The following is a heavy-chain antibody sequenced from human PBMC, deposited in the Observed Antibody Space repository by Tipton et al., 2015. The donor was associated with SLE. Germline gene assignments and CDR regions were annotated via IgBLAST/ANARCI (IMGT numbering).Heavy chain of an antibody. Sequence: LRLSCTVSGYSISDGYHWAWIRQPPGKGLEWIGMIYHSGSTYYRSSLKGRVTISVDTSKNQFSLKLSSVTAADTAMYYCARASAWYQDYYYYYHMDVWGKGTTITVSS. J-gene: IGHJ6*03. CDR2: IYHSGST. CDR1: GYSISDGYH. D-gene: IGHD6-13*01. CDR3: ARASAWYQDYYYYYHMDV. V-gene: IGHV4-38-2*02.